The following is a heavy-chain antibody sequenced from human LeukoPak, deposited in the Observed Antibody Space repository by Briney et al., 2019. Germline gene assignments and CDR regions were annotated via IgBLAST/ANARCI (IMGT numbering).Heavy chain of an antibody. CDR3: ARDSQYYYGSGGDLDY. CDR2: ISYDGSNK. D-gene: IGHD3-10*01. Sequence: GGSLKLSCAASGFTFSSYAMHWVRQAPGKGLEWVAVISYDGSNKYYADSVKGRFTISRDNSKNTLYLQMNSLRAEGTAVYYCARDSQYYYGSGGDLDYWGQGTLVTVSS. J-gene: IGHJ4*02. V-gene: IGHV3-30*04. CDR1: GFTFSSYA.